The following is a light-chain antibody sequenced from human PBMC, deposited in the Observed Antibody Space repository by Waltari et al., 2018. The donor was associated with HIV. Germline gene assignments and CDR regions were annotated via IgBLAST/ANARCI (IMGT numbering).Light chain of an antibody. Sequence: MQLTQYQYSLSASVGDRVTITCRASQSINSLLHWYQQKPGRAPSLLIFAASSLQSGVPSRFSGNGSGTDFTLTISSLQPEDFAIYFCQQSFILPLTFGGGTRVEIK. CDR3: QQSFILPLT. CDR2: AAS. J-gene: IGKJ4*01. CDR1: QSINSL. V-gene: IGKV1-39*01.